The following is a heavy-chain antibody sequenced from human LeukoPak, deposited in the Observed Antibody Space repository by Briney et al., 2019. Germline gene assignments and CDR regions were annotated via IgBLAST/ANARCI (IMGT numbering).Heavy chain of an antibody. Sequence: SETLSLTCTVSGYSISSGYYWGWIRQPPGKGLEWIGSIYHSGSTYYNPSLKSRVTISVDTSKNQFSLKLSSVTAADTAVYYCASALVLTWFDPWGQGTQVTVSS. J-gene: IGHJ5*02. CDR1: GYSISSGYY. CDR3: ASALVLTWFDP. D-gene: IGHD2-8*01. V-gene: IGHV4-38-2*02. CDR2: IYHSGST.